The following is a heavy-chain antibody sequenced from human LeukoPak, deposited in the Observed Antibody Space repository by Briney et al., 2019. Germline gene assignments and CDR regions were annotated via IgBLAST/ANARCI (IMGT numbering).Heavy chain of an antibody. CDR1: GYSISSGYY. CDR2: IYHSGST. CDR3: ARDTFYYDSSGSLRSGAFDI. D-gene: IGHD3-22*01. Sequence: SETLSLTCSVSGYSISSGYYWGWIRQPPGKGLEWIGSIYHSGSTYYNPSLKSRVTISVDTSKNQFSLRLSSVTAADTAVYYCARDTFYYDSSGSLRSGAFDIWGHGTMVTVSS. V-gene: IGHV4-38-2*02. J-gene: IGHJ3*02.